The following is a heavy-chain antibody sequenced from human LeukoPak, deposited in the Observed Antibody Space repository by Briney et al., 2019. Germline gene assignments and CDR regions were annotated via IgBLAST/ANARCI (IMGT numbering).Heavy chain of an antibody. Sequence: GASVKVSCKASGGTFSSYAISWVRQAPGQGLEWMGGIIPIFGTANYAQKFQGRVTITTDESTSTAYMELSRLRSDDTAVYYCAGDLASLFYNWNSIDYWGQGTLVTVSS. J-gene: IGHJ4*02. V-gene: IGHV1-69*05. D-gene: IGHD1/OR15-1a*01. CDR1: GGTFSSYA. CDR2: IIPIFGTA. CDR3: AGDLASLFYNWNSIDY.